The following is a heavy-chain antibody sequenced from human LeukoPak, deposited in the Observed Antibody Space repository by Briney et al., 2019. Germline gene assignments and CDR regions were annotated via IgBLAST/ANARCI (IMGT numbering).Heavy chain of an antibody. D-gene: IGHD1-26*01. CDR3: ARVDWELIDGDFDY. CDR1: GVTFSRYS. V-gene: IGHV3-48*04. CDR2: ISSRESTI. J-gene: IGHJ4*02. Sequence: AGGSLRLSCAASGVTFSRYSMTWVRQAPGKGLEWVSYISSRESTIFYADAAMGRFTISRDNAKNSLYLEMNSLRAEDTAVYYCARVDWELIDGDFDYWGQGTLVAVSS.